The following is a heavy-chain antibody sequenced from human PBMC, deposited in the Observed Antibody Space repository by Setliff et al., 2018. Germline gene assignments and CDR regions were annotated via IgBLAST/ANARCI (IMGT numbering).Heavy chain of an antibody. CDR1: GFTFSSYA. D-gene: IGHD6-6*01. CDR2: ISGSGGST. J-gene: IGHJ5*02. Sequence: GSLRLSCAASGFTFSSYAMSWVRQAPGKGLEWVSVISGSGGSTYYADSVKGRFTISRDNSKNTLYLQMNSLRAEDTAVYYCARAPSSSSASWFDPWGQGTLVTVSS. V-gene: IGHV3-23*01. CDR3: ARAPSSSSASWFDP.